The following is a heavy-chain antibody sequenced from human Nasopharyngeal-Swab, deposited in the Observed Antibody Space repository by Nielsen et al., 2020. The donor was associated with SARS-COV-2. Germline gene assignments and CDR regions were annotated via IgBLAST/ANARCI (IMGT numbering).Heavy chain of an antibody. V-gene: IGHV3-30*02. Sequence: GESLKISCAASGFTFSSYGMHWVRQAPGKGLEWVAFIRYDGSSKYYADSVKGRFTISRDNSKNTLYLQMNSLRAEDTAVYYCAPRWGGSGWYLDYWGQGTLVTVSS. J-gene: IGHJ4*02. D-gene: IGHD6-19*01. CDR3: APRWGGSGWYLDY. CDR2: IRYDGSSK. CDR1: GFTFSSYG.